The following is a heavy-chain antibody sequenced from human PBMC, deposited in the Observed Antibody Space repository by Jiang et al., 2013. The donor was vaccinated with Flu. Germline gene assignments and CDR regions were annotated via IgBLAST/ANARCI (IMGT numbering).Heavy chain of an antibody. V-gene: IGHV4-39*01. CDR1: GDSITSNSYY. D-gene: IGHD6-13*01. CDR2: ISYSGNT. Sequence: LLKPSETLSLTCTVSGDSITSNSYYWGWIRQPPGKGLEWIGSISYSGNTYYNPSLKSRVTISADTSKNQFSLKLSSVTAADTAIYYCARRYSNNWSFDYWGQGTLVTVSS. CDR3: ARRYSNNWSFDY. J-gene: IGHJ4*02.